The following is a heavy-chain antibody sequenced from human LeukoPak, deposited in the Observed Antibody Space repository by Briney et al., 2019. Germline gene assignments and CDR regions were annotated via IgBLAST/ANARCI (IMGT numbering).Heavy chain of an antibody. CDR3: AKDRGDGYNYDGFEI. J-gene: IGHJ3*02. D-gene: IGHD5-24*01. V-gene: IGHV3-23*01. CDR2: ISGSGGSI. CDR1: GFTFSSYA. Sequence: GGSLRLSCAASGFTFSSYAMSWVRQAPGKGLKWVSSISGSGGSIYYVDSVKGRFTISRDNSKNTLYLQMNSLRAEDTAVYYCAKDRGDGYNYDGFEIWGQGTMVTVSS.